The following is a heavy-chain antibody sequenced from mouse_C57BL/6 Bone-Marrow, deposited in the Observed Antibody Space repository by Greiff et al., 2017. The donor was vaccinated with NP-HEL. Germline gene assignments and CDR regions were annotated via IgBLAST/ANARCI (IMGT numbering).Heavy chain of an antibody. V-gene: IGHV1-82*01. CDR2: IYPGDGDT. Sequence: VQLQQSGPELVKPGASVKISCKASGYAFSSSWMNWVKQRPGKGLEWIGRIYPGDGDTNYNGKFKGKATLTADKSSSTAYMQLSSLTSEDSAVYFCARVNYGLWFAYWGQGTLVTVSA. CDR1: GYAFSSSW. CDR3: ARVNYGLWFAY. J-gene: IGHJ3*01. D-gene: IGHD1-1*02.